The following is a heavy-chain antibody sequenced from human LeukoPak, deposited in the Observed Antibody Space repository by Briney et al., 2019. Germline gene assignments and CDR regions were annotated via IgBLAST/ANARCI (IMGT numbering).Heavy chain of an antibody. D-gene: IGHD3-10*01. J-gene: IGHJ5*02. Sequence: PGGSLRLSCAASGFTFSSYSMNWVRQAPGKGLEWVSSISSSSSYIYYADSVEGRFTISRDNAKNSLYLQMNSLRAEDTAVYYSARETYGSGRDNWFDPWGQGTLVTVSS. CDR1: GFTFSSYS. V-gene: IGHV3-21*01. CDR2: ISSSSSYI. CDR3: ARETYGSGRDNWFDP.